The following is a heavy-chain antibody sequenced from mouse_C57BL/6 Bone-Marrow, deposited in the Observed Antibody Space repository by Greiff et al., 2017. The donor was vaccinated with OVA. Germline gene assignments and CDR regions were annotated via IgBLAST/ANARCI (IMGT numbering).Heavy chain of an antibody. CDR1: GYAFTNYL. V-gene: IGHV1-54*01. J-gene: IGHJ4*01. CDR2: INPGSGGT. D-gene: IGHD1-1*01. CDR3: ARRAPITTVVATTPYYAMDY. Sequence: QVQLQQSGAELVRPGTSVKVSCKASGYAFTNYLIEWVKQRPGQGLEWIGVINPGSGGTNYNEKFKGKATLTADKSSSTAYMQLSSLTSEDSAVYFCARRAPITTVVATTPYYAMDYWGQGTSVTVSS.